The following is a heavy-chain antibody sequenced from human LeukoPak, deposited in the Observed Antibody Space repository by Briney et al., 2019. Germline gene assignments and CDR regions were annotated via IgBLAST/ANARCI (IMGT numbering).Heavy chain of an antibody. CDR1: GGSISSYY. CDR3: ARHKRALPLDY. J-gene: IGHJ4*02. V-gene: IGHV4-59*08. Sequence: PSETLSLTCTVSGGSISSYYWSWIRQPPGKGLEWIGYIYYSGSTNYNPSLKSRVTISVDTSKNQFSLKLSSVTAADTAVSYCARHKRALPLDYWGQGTLVTVSS. CDR2: IYYSGST. D-gene: IGHD1-26*01.